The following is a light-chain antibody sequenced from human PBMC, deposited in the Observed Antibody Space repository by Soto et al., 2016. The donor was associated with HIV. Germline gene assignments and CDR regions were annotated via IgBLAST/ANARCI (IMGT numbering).Light chain of an antibody. Sequence: DIQMTQSPSSLSASVGDRVTITCQASQDISNYLAWYQQKPGEVPKLLIFAAISLQSGVPSRFSGRGSGTQFTLTISSLQPEDIGTYYCQKYNNDLTFGGGTKVEI. J-gene: IGKJ4*01. V-gene: IGKV1-27*01. CDR2: AAI. CDR1: QDISNY. CDR3: QKYNNDLT.